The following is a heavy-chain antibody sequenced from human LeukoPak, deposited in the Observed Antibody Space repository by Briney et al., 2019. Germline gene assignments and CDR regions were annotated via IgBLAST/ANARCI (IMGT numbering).Heavy chain of an antibody. CDR1: GFTFSSYW. V-gene: IGHV3-7*01. CDR2: IKQDGSEK. CDR3: GRGGRRGSRYSRGWDVAFDM. J-gene: IGHJ3*02. D-gene: IGHD6-19*01. Sequence: GGSLRLSCAASGFTFSSYWMHWVRQAPGKGLEWVANIKQDGSEKYYVDSVKGRFTISRDNAKNSLYLQMNSLRAEDTAVYYCGRGGRRGSRYSRGWDVAFDMWAKGKRDTVS.